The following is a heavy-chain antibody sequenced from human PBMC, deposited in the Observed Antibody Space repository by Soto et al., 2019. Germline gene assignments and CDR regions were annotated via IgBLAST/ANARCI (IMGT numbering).Heavy chain of an antibody. D-gene: IGHD5-18*01. V-gene: IGHV3-7*01. CDR2: IKQDGSEK. Sequence: EVQLVESGGGLVQPGGSRRLSCAASGFTFSSYWMSWVRQAPGKGLEWVANIKQDGSEKYYADSVKGRFTISRDNAKNSLYLQMTGLRAEETAVYYCARESLGTRGYSYGMDVWGQGTTVTVSS. J-gene: IGHJ6*01. CDR3: ARESLGTRGYSYGMDV. CDR1: GFTFSSYW.